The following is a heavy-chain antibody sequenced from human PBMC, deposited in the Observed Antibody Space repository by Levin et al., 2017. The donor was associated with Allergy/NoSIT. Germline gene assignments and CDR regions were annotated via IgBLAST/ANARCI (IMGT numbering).Heavy chain of an antibody. CDR2: IYPGDSDT. CDR3: ARQYVGYDGGGYNWFDP. CDR1: GYNFTSYW. J-gene: IGHJ5*02. D-gene: IGHD5-12*01. V-gene: IGHV5-51*01. Sequence: KVSCKGSGYNFTSYWIGWVRQMPGKGLEWMGIIYPGDSDTRYSPSFQGQVTISADKSISTAYLQWSSLKASDTAMYYCARQYVGYDGGGYNWFDPWGQGTLVTVSS.